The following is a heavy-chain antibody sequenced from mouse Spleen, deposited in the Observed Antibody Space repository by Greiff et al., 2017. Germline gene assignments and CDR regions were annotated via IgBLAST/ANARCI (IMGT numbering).Heavy chain of an antibody. CDR3: ARSYYRYDYWYFDV. V-gene: IGHV1-72*01. CDR2: IDPNSGGT. D-gene: IGHD2-14*01. J-gene: IGHJ1*01. CDR1: GYTFTSYW. Sequence: QVQLQQPGAELVKPGASVKLSCKASGYTFTSYWMHWVKQRPGRGLEWIGRIDPNSGGTKYNEKFKSKATLTVDKPSSTAYMQLSSLTSEVSAVYYCARSYYRYDYWYFDVWGAGTTVTVSS.